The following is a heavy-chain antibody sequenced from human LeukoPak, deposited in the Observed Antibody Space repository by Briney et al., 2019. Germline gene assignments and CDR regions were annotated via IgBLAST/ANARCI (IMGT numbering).Heavy chain of an antibody. CDR3: ARLYGSGSYFDY. Sequence: ASLKVSCKASGYTFTYYYIHWVRQAPGQGLEWMGIINPSGGSTTYAQKFQGRVTMTRDTSTSTVYMELSSLRSEDTAVYYCARLYGSGSYFDYWGQGTLVTVSS. D-gene: IGHD3-10*01. J-gene: IGHJ4*02. CDR1: GYTFTYYY. CDR2: INPSGGST. V-gene: IGHV1-46*01.